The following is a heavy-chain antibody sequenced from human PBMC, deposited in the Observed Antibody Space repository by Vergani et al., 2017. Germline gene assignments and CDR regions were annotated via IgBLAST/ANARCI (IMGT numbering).Heavy chain of an antibody. CDR3: ARGRYCSSTNCPSLLGDYGMDV. D-gene: IGHD2-2*01. J-gene: IGHJ6*02. V-gene: IGHV4-34*01. CDR1: GGSFSGYY. Sequence: QVQLQQWGAGLLKPSETLSLTCAVYGGSFSGYYWTWIRQPPVKGLEWIGEINHSGSTNYNPSLKSRVTISVDMSKNQFSLRVSSVTAAGTALYYCARGRYCSSTNCPSLLGDYGMDVWGQGTTVTVSS. CDR2: INHSGST.